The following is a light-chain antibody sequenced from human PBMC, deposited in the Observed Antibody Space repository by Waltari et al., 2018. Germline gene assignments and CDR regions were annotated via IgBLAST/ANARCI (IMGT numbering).Light chain of an antibody. V-gene: IGKV1-12*01. CDR2: AAS. Sequence: DIQMTQSPSSVSASVGDRVTITCRARQGIRSWFGWYQHKPGQAPKLLIYAASSLQCWVPSRFSGRVAVTDFTLTISGLQPEDCATYYCQQANSFPLTFGGGTKVEIK. J-gene: IGKJ4*02. CDR3: QQANSFPLT. CDR1: QGIRSW.